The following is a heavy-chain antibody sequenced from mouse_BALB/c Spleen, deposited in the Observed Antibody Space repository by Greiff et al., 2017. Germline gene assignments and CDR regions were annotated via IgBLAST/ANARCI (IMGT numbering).Heavy chain of an antibody. CDR1: GYTFTSYW. V-gene: IGHV1-69*02. J-gene: IGHJ2*01. CDR2: IDPSDSYT. D-gene: IGHD1-1*01. Sequence: QVQLKQPGAELVKPGASVKLSCKASGYTFTSYWMHWVKQRPGQGLEWIGEIDPSDSYTNYNQKFKGKATLTVDKSSSTAYMQLSSLTSEDSAVYYCARDLFSTTVVAPHFDYWGQGTTLTVSA. CDR3: ARDLFSTTVVAPHFDY.